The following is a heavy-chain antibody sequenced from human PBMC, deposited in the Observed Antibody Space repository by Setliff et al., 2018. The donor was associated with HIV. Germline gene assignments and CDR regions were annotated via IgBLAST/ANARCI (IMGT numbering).Heavy chain of an antibody. J-gene: IGHJ3*02. V-gene: IGHV1-2*06. CDR3: ATKVYCTNGVCLDAFDI. CDR1: GYTFTGYY. Sequence: ASVKVSCKASGYTFTGYYMHWVRRAPGQGLEWMGRIIPNSGATNYAQKFQGRVTMTRDTSISTAYMELSRLRSDDTAVYYCATKVYCTNGVCLDAFDIWGQGTMVTVSS. CDR2: IIPNSGAT. D-gene: IGHD2-8*01.